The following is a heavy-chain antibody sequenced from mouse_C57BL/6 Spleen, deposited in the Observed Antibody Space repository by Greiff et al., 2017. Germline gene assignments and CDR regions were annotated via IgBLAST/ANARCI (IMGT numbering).Heavy chain of an antibody. Sequence: VQLQQSGPELVKPGASVKISCKASGYSFTGYYMNWVKQSPEKSLEWIGEINPSTGGTIYNQKFKAKATLTVDKSSSTAYMQLESLASEDSAVYDCARQTGRVGFAYWGQGTLVTVSA. CDR1: GYSFTGYY. D-gene: IGHD3-2*01. CDR2: INPSTGGT. V-gene: IGHV1-42*01. J-gene: IGHJ3*01. CDR3: ARQTGRVGFAY.